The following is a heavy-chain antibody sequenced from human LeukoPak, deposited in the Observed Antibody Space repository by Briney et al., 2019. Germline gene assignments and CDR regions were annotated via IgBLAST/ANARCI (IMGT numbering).Heavy chain of an antibody. CDR1: GYTLTELS. CDR3: ATGIGSNYGAYFDWFDP. D-gene: IGHD4-11*01. J-gene: IGHJ5*02. CDR2: FDPEDGET. V-gene: IGHV1-24*01. Sequence: ASVKVSCKVSGYTLTELSMHWVRQAPGKGLEWMGGFDPEDGETIYAQKFQGGVTMTEDTSTDTAYMELSSLRSEDTAVYYCATGIGSNYGAYFDWFDPWGQGTLVTVSS.